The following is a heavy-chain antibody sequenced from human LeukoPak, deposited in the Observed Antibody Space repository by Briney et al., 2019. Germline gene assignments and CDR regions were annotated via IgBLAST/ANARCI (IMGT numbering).Heavy chain of an antibody. D-gene: IGHD2-21*02. Sequence: GGSLRLSCAASGFTFSSYGMHWVRQAPGKGLEWVACIRYDGSNKYYADSVKGRGTISRDNSQNTLYLQMPSLRADDTAVYYCAKDLVTDGDFQLPLDYWAQGTLVTVSS. CDR2: IRYDGSNK. V-gene: IGHV3-30*02. CDR3: AKDLVTDGDFQLPLDY. J-gene: IGHJ4*02. CDR1: GFTFSSYG.